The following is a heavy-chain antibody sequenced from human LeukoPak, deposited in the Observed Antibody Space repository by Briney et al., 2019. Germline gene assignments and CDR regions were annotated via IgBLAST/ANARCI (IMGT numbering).Heavy chain of an antibody. V-gene: IGHV3-23*01. J-gene: IGHJ3*02. Sequence: PGGSLRLSCAASGFTFSSYVMSWVRQAPGKGLEWVSAVSTNAGSTYYADSVKGRFTISRDNSNNTLYVQMNSLRAEDTAVYYCAKGADFDWPKPRAFDIWGQGTMVTVSS. D-gene: IGHD3-9*01. CDR3: AKGADFDWPKPRAFDI. CDR1: GFTFSSYV. CDR2: VSTNAGST.